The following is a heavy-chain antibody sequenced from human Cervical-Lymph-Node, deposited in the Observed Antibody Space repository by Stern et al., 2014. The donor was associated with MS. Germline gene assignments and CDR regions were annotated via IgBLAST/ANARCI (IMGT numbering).Heavy chain of an antibody. Sequence: QLVQSGAEVKKPGSSVKVSCKASGGTFSSYAISWVRQAPGQGLEWMGGIIPIFGTANYAQKFQGRVTITADESTSTAFMELSSLRSEDTAVYYCAGRPSSVYSNWFDPWGQGTLVTVSS. V-gene: IGHV1-69*01. J-gene: IGHJ5*02. CDR2: IIPIFGTA. CDR3: AGRPSSVYSNWFDP. CDR1: GGTFSSYA. D-gene: IGHD3-22*01.